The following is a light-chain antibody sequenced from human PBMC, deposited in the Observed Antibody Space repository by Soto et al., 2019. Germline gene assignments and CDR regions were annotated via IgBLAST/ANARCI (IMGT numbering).Light chain of an antibody. V-gene: IGLV2-14*01. Sequence: QSALTQPASVSGSPGQSITISCTGTSSDVGGYNYVSWYQQHPGKAPKLMIYEVSNRPSGVSNRFSGSKSGNTASLTISGLQAEDEADYYCCPYAGSYTWVFGGGTKLTVL. CDR2: EVS. CDR3: CPYAGSYTWV. J-gene: IGLJ3*02. CDR1: SSDVGGYNY.